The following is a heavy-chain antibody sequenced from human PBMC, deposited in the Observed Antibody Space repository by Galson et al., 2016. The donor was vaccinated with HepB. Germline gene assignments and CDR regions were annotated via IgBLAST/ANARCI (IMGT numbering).Heavy chain of an antibody. Sequence: TLSLTCALSGGSLSSGGYSWTWIRQPPGKGLEWIGFISHSGSTYYNPSLKSQVTMSLDRSKNQFSLRLSSVTAADTAVYYCARGLRNYYGSGSYLWYFDSWGQGTLVTVS. CDR2: ISHSGST. J-gene: IGHJ4*02. CDR1: GGSLSSGGYS. D-gene: IGHD3-10*01. CDR3: ARGLRNYYGSGSYLWYFDS. V-gene: IGHV4-30-2*01.